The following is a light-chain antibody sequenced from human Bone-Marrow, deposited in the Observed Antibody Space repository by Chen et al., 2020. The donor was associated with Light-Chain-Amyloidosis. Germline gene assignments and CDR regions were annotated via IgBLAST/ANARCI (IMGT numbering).Light chain of an antibody. Sequence: DVVLTQSPLSLPVTLGQPASISCRSLRSLMGSDGNALLSWFQQRPGQSPRRLIDKVSNRDSGVPDRFSGSGSGTDFTLRISRVEAEDVGVYYCMQYTHWPHTFGQGTKLEIK. CDR3: MQYTHWPHT. CDR2: KVS. J-gene: IGKJ2*01. CDR1: RSLMGSDGNAL. V-gene: IGKV2-30*01.